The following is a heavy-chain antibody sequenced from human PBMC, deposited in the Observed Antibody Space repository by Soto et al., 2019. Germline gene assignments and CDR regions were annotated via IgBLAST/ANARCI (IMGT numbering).Heavy chain of an antibody. D-gene: IGHD6-6*01. CDR1: GDSVSSNSAA. Sequence: SQTLSLTCAISGDSVSSNSAAWNWMRQSPSRGLEWLGRTYYRSRWYNGYAVSVKGRITINPDTSKNQFSLQLNSVTPEDTAVYYCARGKEYSSSSGFDVWGQGTTVTVS. CDR3: ARGKEYSSSSGFDV. CDR2: TYYRSRWYN. V-gene: IGHV6-1*01. J-gene: IGHJ6*02.